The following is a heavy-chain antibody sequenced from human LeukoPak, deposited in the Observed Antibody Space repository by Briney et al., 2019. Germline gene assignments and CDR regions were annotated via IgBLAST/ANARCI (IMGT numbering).Heavy chain of an antibody. CDR2: IKSKTEGGTT. D-gene: IGHD4-17*01. J-gene: IGHJ4*02. V-gene: IGHV3-15*01. CDR1: GITFRIAW. Sequence: GGSLRLSCAASGITFRIAWMSWVRQAPGKGLEWVGRIKSKTEGGTTDYAAPVKGRFTISRDDSKNTLFLQMNSLKTEDTAVYYRTTADYGDYSGGYIWGQGTQVTVSS. CDR3: TTADYGDYSGGYI.